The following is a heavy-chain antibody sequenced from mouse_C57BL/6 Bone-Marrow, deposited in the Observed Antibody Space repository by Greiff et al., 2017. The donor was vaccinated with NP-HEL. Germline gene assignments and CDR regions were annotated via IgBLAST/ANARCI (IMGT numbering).Heavy chain of an antibody. CDR2: INPNNGGT. CDR3: ARYLRADY. Sequence: EVQLQQSGPELVKPGASVKISCKASGYTFTDYYMNWVKQSHGKSLEWIGDINPNNGGTSYNQKFKGKATLTVDKSSSTAYMELRSLTSEDSAVYYCARYLRADYWGQGTTLTVSS. D-gene: IGHD5-1*01. J-gene: IGHJ2*01. CDR1: GYTFTDYY. V-gene: IGHV1-26*01.